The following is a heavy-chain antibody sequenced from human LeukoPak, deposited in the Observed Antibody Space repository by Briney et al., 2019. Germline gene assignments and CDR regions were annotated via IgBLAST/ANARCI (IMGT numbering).Heavy chain of an antibody. D-gene: IGHD2-2*01. V-gene: IGHV1-69*02. CDR1: GGTFSSYT. Sequence: SVKVSCKASGGTFSSYTISWVRQAPGQGLEWMGRISPILGIANYAQKFQGRVTITADKSTSTAYMELSSLRSEDTAVYYCARGPVVPAALSPDAFDIWGQGTMVTVSS. CDR3: ARGPVVPAALSPDAFDI. CDR2: ISPILGIA. J-gene: IGHJ3*02.